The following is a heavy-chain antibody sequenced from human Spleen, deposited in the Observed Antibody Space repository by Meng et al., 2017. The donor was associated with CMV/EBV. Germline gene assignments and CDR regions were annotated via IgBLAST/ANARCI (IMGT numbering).Heavy chain of an antibody. V-gene: IGHV3-73*01. CDR3: ASPSSLLLWAGLDS. Sequence: GGSLRLSCAASGFTFSGSAVHWVRQASGKGLEWVGRIRSKVNNYATAYTASVKGRFTISRDDSKNTAYLQMNSLKTEDTAVYYCASPSSLLLWAGLDSWGQGTLVTVSS. J-gene: IGHJ5*01. CDR1: GFTFSGSA. D-gene: IGHD3-10*01. CDR2: IRSKVNNYAT.